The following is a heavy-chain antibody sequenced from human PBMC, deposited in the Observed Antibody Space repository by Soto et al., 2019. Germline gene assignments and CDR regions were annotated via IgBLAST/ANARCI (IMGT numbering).Heavy chain of an antibody. J-gene: IGHJ4*02. CDR1: GGSINTFY. CDR2: IFSSGST. Sequence: SETLSLTCTVSGGSINTFYWSWVRQPAGKGLEWIGRIFSSGSTSFYPSLESRVAMSVDTSKNHFSLNLSSVTAADMAVYYCAREGSYSAYNFAHGIQLWSFDFWGQGALVTVSS. D-gene: IGHD5-12*01. CDR3: AREGSYSAYNFAHGIQLWSFDF. V-gene: IGHV4-4*07.